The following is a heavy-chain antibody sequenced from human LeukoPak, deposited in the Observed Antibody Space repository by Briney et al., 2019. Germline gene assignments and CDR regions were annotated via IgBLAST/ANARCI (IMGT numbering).Heavy chain of an antibody. V-gene: IGHV4-34*01. CDR3: ARSSRARAFDI. Sequence: SETLSLTCAVYGGSFSGYYWSWIRQPPGKGLEWIEEINHSGSTNYNPSLKSRVTISVDTSKNQFSLKLSSVTAADTAVYYCARSSRARAFDIWGQGTMVTVSS. D-gene: IGHD2-2*01. CDR1: GGSFSGYY. CDR2: INHSGST. J-gene: IGHJ3*02.